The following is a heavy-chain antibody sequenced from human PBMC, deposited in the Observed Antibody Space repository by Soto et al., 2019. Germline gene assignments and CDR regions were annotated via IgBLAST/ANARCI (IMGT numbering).Heavy chain of an antibody. CDR2: IYYSGST. CDR1: GGSISSYY. D-gene: IGHD3-10*01. Sequence: SETLSLTCTVSGGSISSYYWSWIRQPPGKGLEWIGYIYYSGSTNYNPSLKSRVTISVDTSKNQFSLKLSSVTAADTAVYYCARSRYRAMVRGVMYWFDPWGQGTLVTVSS. J-gene: IGHJ5*02. V-gene: IGHV4-59*01. CDR3: ARSRYRAMVRGVMYWFDP.